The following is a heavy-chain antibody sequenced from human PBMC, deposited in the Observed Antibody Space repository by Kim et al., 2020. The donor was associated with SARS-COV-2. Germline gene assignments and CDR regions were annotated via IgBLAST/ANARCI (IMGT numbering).Heavy chain of an antibody. V-gene: IGHV4-31*03. CDR1: GGSITSGYY. D-gene: IGHD1-1*01. J-gene: IGHJ5*02. CDR3: ARVVSNWPRFDP. CDR2: IYYSGST. Sequence: SETLSLTCTVSGGSITSGYYWSWIRPHPGQGLELIGYIYYSGSTYYNPSLKSRVTISVDTSKNQFSLKLSSVTAADTAVYYCARVVSNWPRFDPWGQGTLVTVSS.